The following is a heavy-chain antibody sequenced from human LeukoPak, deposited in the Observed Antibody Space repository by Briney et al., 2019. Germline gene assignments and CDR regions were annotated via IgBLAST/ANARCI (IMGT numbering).Heavy chain of an antibody. CDR1: GFTFSSYG. Sequence: GRSLRLSCAASGFTFSSYGMHWVRQAPGKGLEWVAVISYDGSNRYYADSVKGRFTISRDNSKNTLYLQMNSLRAEDTAVYYCAKDTSAWFGELLDYWGQGTLVTVSS. V-gene: IGHV3-30*18. D-gene: IGHD3-10*01. J-gene: IGHJ4*02. CDR3: AKDTSAWFGELLDY. CDR2: ISYDGSNR.